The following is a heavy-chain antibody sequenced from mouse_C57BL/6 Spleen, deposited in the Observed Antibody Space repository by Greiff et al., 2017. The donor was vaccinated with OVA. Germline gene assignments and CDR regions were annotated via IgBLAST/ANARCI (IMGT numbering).Heavy chain of an antibody. V-gene: IGHV5-17*01. CDR2: ISSGSSTI. CDR3: ARGDDYDAWFAY. CDR1: GFTFSDYG. J-gene: IGHJ3*01. D-gene: IGHD2-4*01. Sequence: EVKLVESGGGLVKPGGSLKLSCAASGFTFSDYGMHWVRQAPEKGLEWVAYISSGSSTIYYADTVKGRFTISRDNAKNTLFLQMTRLRSEDTAMYYCARGDDYDAWFAYWGQGTLVTVSA.